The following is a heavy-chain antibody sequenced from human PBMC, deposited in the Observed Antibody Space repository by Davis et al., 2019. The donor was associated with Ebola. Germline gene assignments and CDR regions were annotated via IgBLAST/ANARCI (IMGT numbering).Heavy chain of an antibody. J-gene: IGHJ6*03. CDR2: ISIDGSST. Sequence: PGGSLRLSCAASGSTFSNYWMHWVRQTPGKGLVWISRISIDGSSTGYADSVKGRFIISRDNAKNTLYLQMNSLRAEDTAVYYCARELKAARRVLFYYYMDVWGTGTTVTVSS. CDR1: GSTFSNYW. D-gene: IGHD6-6*01. V-gene: IGHV3-74*01. CDR3: ARELKAARRVLFYYYMDV.